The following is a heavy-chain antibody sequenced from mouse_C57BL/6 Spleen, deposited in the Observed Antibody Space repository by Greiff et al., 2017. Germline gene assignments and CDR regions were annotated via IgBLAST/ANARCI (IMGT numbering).Heavy chain of an antibody. V-gene: IGHV1-52*01. Sequence: QVQLKQPGAELVRPGSSVKLSCKASGYTFTSYWMHWVKQRPIQGLEWIGNIDPSDSETHYNQKFKDKATLTVDKSSSTAYMQLSSLTSEDSAVYYCARFSGYYGSSFDYWGQGTTLTVSS. D-gene: IGHD1-1*01. J-gene: IGHJ2*01. CDR2: IDPSDSET. CDR1: GYTFTSYW. CDR3: ARFSGYYGSSFDY.